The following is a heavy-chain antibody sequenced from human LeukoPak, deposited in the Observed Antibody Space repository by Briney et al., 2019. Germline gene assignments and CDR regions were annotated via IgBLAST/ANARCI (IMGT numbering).Heavy chain of an antibody. D-gene: IGHD4-23*01. CDR3: AREDGGNYFDY. J-gene: IGHJ4*02. CDR1: GFTFSSYS. CDR2: ISSSGSTI. Sequence: GGSLRLSCAASGFTFSSYSMNWVRQAPGKGLEWVSYISSSGSTIVYADSVKGRFTISRDNAKNSLYLQVNSLRAEDTAVYYCAREDGGNYFDYWGQGTLVIVSS. V-gene: IGHV3-48*04.